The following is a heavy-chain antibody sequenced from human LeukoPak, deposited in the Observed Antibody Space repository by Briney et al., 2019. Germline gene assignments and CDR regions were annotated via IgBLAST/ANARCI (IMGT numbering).Heavy chain of an antibody. CDR2: IQYDGSRK. CDR1: GFTFSTSD. CDR3: AKDLIL. Sequence: GGSLRLSCAASGFTFSTSDMHWVRQAPGKGLEWVSFIQYDGSRKNYVDSVKGRFTISRDNSKNTLYLQMFSLRPEDTAVYFCAKDLILWGQGTVVTVSS. J-gene: IGHJ3*01. V-gene: IGHV3-30*02.